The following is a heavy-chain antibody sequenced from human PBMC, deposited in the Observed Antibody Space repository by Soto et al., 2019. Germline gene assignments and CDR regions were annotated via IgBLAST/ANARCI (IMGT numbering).Heavy chain of an antibody. CDR3: ARARSMVRFLEWYLDY. CDR1: GFTFSSYG. D-gene: IGHD3-3*01. J-gene: IGHJ4*02. Sequence: QVQLVESGGGVVQPGRSLRLSCAASGFTFSSYGMHWVRQAPGKGLEWVAVIWYDGSNKYYAVSVKGRFTISRDNSKNTLYLQMNSLRAEDTAVCYCARARSMVRFLEWYLDYWGQGTLVTVSS. V-gene: IGHV3-33*01. CDR2: IWYDGSNK.